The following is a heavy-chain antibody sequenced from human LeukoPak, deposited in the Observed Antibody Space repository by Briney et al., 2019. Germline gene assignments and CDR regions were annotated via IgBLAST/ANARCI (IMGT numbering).Heavy chain of an antibody. V-gene: IGHV4-34*01. J-gene: IGHJ3*02. CDR1: GGSFSGYY. D-gene: IGHD2-2*01. Sequence: PSETLCPTCAVYGGSFSGYYWSWIRQPPGKGLEWIGEINHSGSTNYNPSLKSRVTISVDTSKNQFSLKLSSVTAADTAVYYCALGYCSSTSCVRAFDIWGQGTMVTVSS. CDR3: ALGYCSSTSCVRAFDI. CDR2: INHSGST.